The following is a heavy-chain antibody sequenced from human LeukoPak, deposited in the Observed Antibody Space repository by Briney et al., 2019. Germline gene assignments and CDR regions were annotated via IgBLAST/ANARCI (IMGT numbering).Heavy chain of an antibody. CDR3: AKELYSSSWYWANWFDP. V-gene: IGHV3-23*01. Sequence: PGGSLRLSCAASGFTFSSYAMSWVRQAPGKGLEWVSAISGSGGSTYYADSVKGRFTIPRDNSKNTLYLQMNSLRAEDTAVYYCAKELYSSSWYWANWFDPWGQGTLVTVSS. CDR1: GFTFSSYA. CDR2: ISGSGGST. J-gene: IGHJ5*02. D-gene: IGHD6-13*01.